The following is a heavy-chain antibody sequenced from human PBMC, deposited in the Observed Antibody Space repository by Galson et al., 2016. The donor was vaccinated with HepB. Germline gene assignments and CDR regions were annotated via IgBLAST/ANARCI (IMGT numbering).Heavy chain of an antibody. D-gene: IGHD3-10*01. CDR3: ARAMGVFVDNHYGLDL. CDR1: GGTFSSYA. J-gene: IGHJ6*01. V-gene: IGHV1-69*06. CDR2: IIPIFDTP. Sequence: SVKVSCKASGGTFSSYAVSWVRRAPGQGLEWMGGIIPIFDTPNYAQSFQGRVTFTVDKSTNTAYMELTSLRSEDTAAYYCARAMGVFVDNHYGLDLWGQGTTGIVS.